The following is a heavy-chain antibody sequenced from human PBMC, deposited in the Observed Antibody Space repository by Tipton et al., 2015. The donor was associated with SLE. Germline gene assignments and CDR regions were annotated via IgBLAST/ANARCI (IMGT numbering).Heavy chain of an antibody. Sequence: TLSLTCAVYGGSFSGYYWSWIRQPPGKGLEWIGEINHSGSTNYNPSLKSRVTISVDTSKNHFSLKLSSVTAADTAVYYCARDRGWELLGWDYWGQGTLVTVSS. V-gene: IGHV4-34*01. CDR1: GGSFSGYY. CDR2: INHSGST. D-gene: IGHD1-26*01. CDR3: ARDRGWELLGWDY. J-gene: IGHJ4*02.